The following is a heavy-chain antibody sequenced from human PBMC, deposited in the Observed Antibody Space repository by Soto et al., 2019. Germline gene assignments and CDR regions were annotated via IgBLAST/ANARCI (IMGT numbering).Heavy chain of an antibody. CDR3: ARSYCGGDCYWRDFDY. CDR1: GGSFSGYY. J-gene: IGHJ4*02. V-gene: IGHV4-34*01. CDR2: INHSGST. Sequence: SETLSLTCAVYGGSFSGYYWSWIRQPPGKGLEWIGEINHSGSTNYNPSLKSRVTISVDTSKNQFSLKLSSVTAADTAVYYCARSYCGGDCYWRDFDYWGKGTLVTVSS. D-gene: IGHD2-21*02.